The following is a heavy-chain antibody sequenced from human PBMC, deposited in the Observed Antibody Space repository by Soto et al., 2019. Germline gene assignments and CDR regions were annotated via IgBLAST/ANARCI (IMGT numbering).Heavy chain of an antibody. V-gene: IGHV1-46*03. CDR2: INPSGGST. D-gene: IGHD2-2*02. Sequence: ASVKVSCKASGYTFTSYYMHWVRQAPGQGLEWMGIINPSGGSTSYAQKYQGRVTMTRDTSTSTVYMELSSLRSEDTAVYYCVRGCSSTSCYNQDGNWFDPWGQGTLVTVSS. J-gene: IGHJ5*02. CDR3: VRGCSSTSCYNQDGNWFDP. CDR1: GYTFTSYY.